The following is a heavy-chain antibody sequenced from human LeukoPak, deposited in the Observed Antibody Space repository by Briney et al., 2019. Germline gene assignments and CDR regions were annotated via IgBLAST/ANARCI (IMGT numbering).Heavy chain of an antibody. CDR3: ARERYYYDSSGPPEGAFDI. CDR1: GGSISSGGYY. CDR2: IYYSGST. D-gene: IGHD3-22*01. V-gene: IGHV4-31*03. Sequence: SQTLSLTCTVSGGSISSGGYYWSWIRQHPGTGLEWIGYIYYSGSTYYNPSLKSRVTISVDTSKNQFSLKLSSVTAADTAVYYCARERYYYDSSGPPEGAFDIWGQGTMVTVSS. J-gene: IGHJ3*02.